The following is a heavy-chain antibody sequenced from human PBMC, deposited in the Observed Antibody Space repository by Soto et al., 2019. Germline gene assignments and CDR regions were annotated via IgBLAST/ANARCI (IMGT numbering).Heavy chain of an antibody. J-gene: IGHJ5*02. Sequence: QVQLVESGGGVVQPGRSLRLSCAASGFTFSSYAMHWVRQAPGKGLEWVAVISYDGSNKYYADSVKGRFTISRDNSKNTLYLQMNSLRAEDTAVYYCARDLRQWLVQNWFDPWGQGTLVTVSS. CDR2: ISYDGSNK. V-gene: IGHV3-30-3*01. CDR1: GFTFSSYA. D-gene: IGHD6-19*01. CDR3: ARDLRQWLVQNWFDP.